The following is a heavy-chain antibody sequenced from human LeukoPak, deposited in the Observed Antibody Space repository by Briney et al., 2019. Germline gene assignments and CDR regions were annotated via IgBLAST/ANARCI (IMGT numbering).Heavy chain of an antibody. D-gene: IGHD3-3*02. CDR2: ISYDGKNK. J-gene: IGHJ4*02. CDR3: ASEAVYIFRDPKFLSPY. Sequence: PGRSLRLSCAASGFTFTSYPMDWVRQAPGKGLEWVAVISYDGKNKFYADSVKGRFTISRDNDKNTLYLQMNSLRAEDTAVYYCASEAVYIFRDPKFLSPYWGQGTLVTVSS. CDR1: GFTFTSYP. V-gene: IGHV3-30*04.